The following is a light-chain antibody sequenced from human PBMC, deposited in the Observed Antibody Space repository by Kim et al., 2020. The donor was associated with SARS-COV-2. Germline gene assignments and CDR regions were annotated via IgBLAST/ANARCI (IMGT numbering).Light chain of an antibody. J-gene: IGLJ3*02. Sequence: RVTIACTGSRSNIGAGYDVNWYQQLPGTAPKLLIYGNSNRPSGVPDRFSGSKSGTSASLAITGLQAEDEADYYCQSYDSSLSGWVFGGGTKLTVL. CDR1: RSNIGAGYD. V-gene: IGLV1-40*01. CDR3: QSYDSSLSGWV. CDR2: GNS.